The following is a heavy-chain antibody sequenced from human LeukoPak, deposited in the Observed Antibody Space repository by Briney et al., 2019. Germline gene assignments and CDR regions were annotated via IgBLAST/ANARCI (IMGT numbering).Heavy chain of an antibody. D-gene: IGHD2-2*01. Sequence: PSETLSLTCAVYGGSFSGYYWSWIRQPPGKGLEWIGEINHSRSTNYNPSLKSRVTISVDTSKNQFSLKLSSVTAADTAVYYCARYCSSTSCHLRYAFDIWGQGTMVTVSS. CDR2: INHSRST. J-gene: IGHJ3*02. CDR1: GGSFSGYY. V-gene: IGHV4-34*01. CDR3: ARYCSSTSCHLRYAFDI.